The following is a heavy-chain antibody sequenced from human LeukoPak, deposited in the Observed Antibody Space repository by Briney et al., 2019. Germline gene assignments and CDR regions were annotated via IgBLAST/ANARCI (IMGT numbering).Heavy chain of an antibody. V-gene: IGHV3-23*01. CDR3: AKRATDNWYFDL. CDR2: VSGSGGST. J-gene: IGHJ2*01. CDR1: GFTFSSYA. Sequence: QPGGSLRLSCAASGFTFSSYAMSWVRQAPGKGLEWVSAVSGSGGSTDYADSVKGRFTISRDNPKNTLYLQMNSLRAEDTAVYYCAKRATDNWYFDLWGRGTLVTVSS.